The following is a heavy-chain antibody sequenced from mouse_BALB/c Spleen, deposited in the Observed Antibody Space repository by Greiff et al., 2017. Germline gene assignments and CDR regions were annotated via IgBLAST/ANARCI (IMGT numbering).Heavy chain of an antibody. D-gene: IGHD2-14*01. J-gene: IGHJ2*01. V-gene: IGHV1-66*01. CDR3: ARSGTYYRYDFDY. Sequence: VQLQQSGPELVKPGASVKISCKASGYSFTSYYIHWVKQRPGQGLEWIGWIFPGSGNTKYNEKFKGKATLTADTSSSTAYMQLSSLTSEDSAVYFCARSGTYYRYDFDYWGQGTTLTVSS. CDR1: GYSFTSYY. CDR2: IFPGSGNT.